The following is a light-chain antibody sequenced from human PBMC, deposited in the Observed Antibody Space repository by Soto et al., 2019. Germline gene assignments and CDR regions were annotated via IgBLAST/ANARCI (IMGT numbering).Light chain of an antibody. CDR2: KAS. J-gene: IGKJ1*01. Sequence: DIQMTQSPSTLSASVGDRVTITCRASQSISSWLAWYQQKPGKAPKLLIYKASSLESGVPSRFSGSGSGTEFTLTISRLQPDDFATYYCQQYNSYPHSFGQGTKVEIK. V-gene: IGKV1-5*03. CDR1: QSISSW. CDR3: QQYNSYPHS.